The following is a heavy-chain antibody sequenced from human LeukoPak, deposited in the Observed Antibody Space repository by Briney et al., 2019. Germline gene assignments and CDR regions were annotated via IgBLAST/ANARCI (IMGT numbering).Heavy chain of an antibody. V-gene: IGHV1-69*13. J-gene: IGHJ4*02. CDR2: IIPIFGTA. CDR3: ARGDRLETSFDY. D-gene: IGHD5-24*01. Sequence: ASVTVSCKASGGTFSSYAISWVRQAPGQGLEWMGGIIPIFGTANYAQKFQGRVTITADESTSTAYMELSSLRSEDTAVYYCARGDRLETSFDYWGQGTLVTVSS. CDR1: GGTFSSYA.